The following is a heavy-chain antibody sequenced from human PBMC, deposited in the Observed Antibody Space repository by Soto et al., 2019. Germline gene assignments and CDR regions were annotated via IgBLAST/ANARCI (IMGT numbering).Heavy chain of an antibody. J-gene: IGHJ3*02. CDR2: ISYDGSNK. V-gene: IGHV3-30*18. D-gene: IGHD1-1*01. CDR1: GFTLSSYG. CDR3: ANIPYSWNGADAFDI. Sequence: QVQLVESGGGVVQPGRSLRLSCAASGFTLSSYGMHWVRQAPGKGLEWVAVISYDGSNKYYADSVKGRFAISRDNSTNTLYLQMNSLRAEDTAVYYCANIPYSWNGADAFDIWGQGTLVTVSS.